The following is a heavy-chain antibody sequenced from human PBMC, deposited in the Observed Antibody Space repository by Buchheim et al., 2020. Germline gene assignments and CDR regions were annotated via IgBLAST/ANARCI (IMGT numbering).Heavy chain of an antibody. CDR2: ISYDGSNK. V-gene: IGHV3-30*18. Sequence: QVQLVESGGGVVQPGRSLRLSCAASGFTFSSYGMHWVRQAPGKGLEWVAVISYDGSNKYYADSVKGRFTISRDNSKNTLYLQMNSLRAEDTAVYYCAKDAASTVTTPTIDYWGQGT. D-gene: IGHD4-17*01. CDR1: GFTFSSYG. J-gene: IGHJ4*02. CDR3: AKDAASTVTTPTIDY.